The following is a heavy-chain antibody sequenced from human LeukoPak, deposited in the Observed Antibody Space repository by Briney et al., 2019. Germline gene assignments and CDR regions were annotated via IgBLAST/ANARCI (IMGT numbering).Heavy chain of an antibody. CDR2: IIPIFGTA. Sequence: SVKVSCKASGGTFSSYAISWVRQAPGQGLEWMGRIIPIFGTANYAQKFQGRVTITTDESTSTAYMELSSLRSEDTAVYYCARALCIWGGDCHYFDYWGQGTLVTVSS. D-gene: IGHD2-21*01. V-gene: IGHV1-69*05. J-gene: IGHJ4*02. CDR3: ARALCIWGGDCHYFDY. CDR1: GGTFSSYA.